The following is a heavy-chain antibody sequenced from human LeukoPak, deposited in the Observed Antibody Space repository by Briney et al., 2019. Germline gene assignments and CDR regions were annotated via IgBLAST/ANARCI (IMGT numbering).Heavy chain of an antibody. CDR3: ARGGYCSGGSCYRNTYYYDYYMDV. CDR1: GYTFTSYG. D-gene: IGHD2-15*01. J-gene: IGHJ6*03. CDR2: ISAYNGNT. V-gene: IGHV1-18*01. Sequence: GASVKVSCKASGYTFTSYGISWVRQAPGQGLEWMGWISAYNGNTNYAQKLQGRVTMTTDTSTSTAYMELRSLRSDDTAVYYCARGGYCSGGSCYRNTYYYDYYMDVWGKGTTVTVSS.